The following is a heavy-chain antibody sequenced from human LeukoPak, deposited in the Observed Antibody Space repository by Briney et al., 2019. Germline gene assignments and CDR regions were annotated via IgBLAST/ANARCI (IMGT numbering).Heavy chain of an antibody. Sequence: GGSLRLSCAASGFTFSSYSMNWVRQAPGKGLEWVSSISSSSSYIYYADSVKGRFTISRDNAKNSLYLQMNGLRAEDTAVYYCARYGPSFGRYGMDVWGQGTTVTVSS. CDR2: ISSSSSYI. V-gene: IGHV3-21*01. D-gene: IGHD3-10*01. CDR1: GFTFSSYS. J-gene: IGHJ6*02. CDR3: ARYGPSFGRYGMDV.